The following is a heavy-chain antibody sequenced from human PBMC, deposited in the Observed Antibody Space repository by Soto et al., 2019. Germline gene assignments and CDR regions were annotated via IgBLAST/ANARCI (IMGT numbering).Heavy chain of an antibody. CDR3: AKDIMARGGGILGHYYYYGTDV. CDR2: IPYDGSNK. CDR1: GFTFSSYG. Sequence: QVQLAESGGGVVQPGRSLRLSCAASGFTFSSYGMHWVRQAPGKGLEWVAVIPYDGSNKYYVDSVKGRFTISRDNSKNTLYLQMNNLRAEDTAVYYCAKDIMARGGGILGHYYYYGTDVWGQGTTVTVSS. J-gene: IGHJ6*01. D-gene: IGHD3-10*01. V-gene: IGHV3-30*18.